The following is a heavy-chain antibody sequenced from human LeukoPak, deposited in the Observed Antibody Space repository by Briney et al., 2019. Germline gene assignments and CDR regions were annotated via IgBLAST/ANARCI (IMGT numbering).Heavy chain of an antibody. CDR1: GYTFTSFG. J-gene: IGHJ4*02. D-gene: IGHD6-19*01. CDR2: ISAYNGNT. CDR3: ARERSGWPPDY. V-gene: IGHV1-18*01. Sequence: ASVKVSCKASGYTFTSFGISWVRQAPGQGLEWMGWISAYNGNTDYAQKFQGRVTMTKDTSMSTVYMELRSLRSDDTAVYYCARERSGWPPDYWGQGTLVTVSS.